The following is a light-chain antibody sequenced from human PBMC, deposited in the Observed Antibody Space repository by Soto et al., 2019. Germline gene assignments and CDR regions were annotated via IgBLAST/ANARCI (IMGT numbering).Light chain of an antibody. V-gene: IGLV2-8*01. Sequence: QSVLTQPPSASGSPGQLVTISCTGTSSDVGGYNFVSWYQQHPGKAPKLMIYEVTKRPSGVPDRFSGSKSGNTASLTVSGLQAEDEADYYCSTYGGSNNYVFGTGTKLTVL. CDR1: SSDVGGYNF. CDR2: EVT. J-gene: IGLJ1*01. CDR3: STYGGSNNYV.